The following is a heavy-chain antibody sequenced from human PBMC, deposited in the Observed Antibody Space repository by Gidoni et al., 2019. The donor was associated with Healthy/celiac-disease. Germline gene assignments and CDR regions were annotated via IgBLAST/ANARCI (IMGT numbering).Heavy chain of an antibody. D-gene: IGHD4-17*01. Sequence: QVQLVESGGGVVQPGRSLRLSCAASGFTFSSYGMHWVRQAPGKGLEWVAVISYDGSNKYYADSVKGRFTISRDNSKNTLYLQMNSLRAEDTAVYYCAKEGLRWTRGVIDYWGQGTLVTVSS. CDR2: ISYDGSNK. J-gene: IGHJ4*02. CDR3: AKEGLRWTRGVIDY. V-gene: IGHV3-30*18. CDR1: GFTFSSYG.